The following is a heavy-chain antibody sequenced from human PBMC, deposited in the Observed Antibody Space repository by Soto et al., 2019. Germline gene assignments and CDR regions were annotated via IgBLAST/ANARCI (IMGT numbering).Heavy chain of an antibody. CDR3: ARVAPFEGTGTTD. Sequence: EVQLVESGGGLVQPGGSLRLSCAASGFTFSDHYMDWVRQAPGKGLEWVGRTRNKANSYTTEYAASVKGRFTISRDDSKNSRYLQMNSLKTEDMAVYYCARVAPFEGTGTTDWGQGTLVTVSS. CDR1: GFTFSDHY. V-gene: IGHV3-72*01. J-gene: IGHJ4*02. CDR2: TRNKANSYTT. D-gene: IGHD1-7*01.